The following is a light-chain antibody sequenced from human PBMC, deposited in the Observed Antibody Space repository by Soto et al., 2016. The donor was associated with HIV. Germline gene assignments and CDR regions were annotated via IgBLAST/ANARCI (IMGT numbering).Light chain of an antibody. V-gene: IGKV1-33*01. CDR3: QRMIISPFT. Sequence: DIQMTQSPSSLSASVGDRVTITCQASQDIPNYLNCHQQTPGRAPKLLIYDASVSERGVPSRFSGSESGTDFTFTISSLQPEDIATFYXQRMIISPFTFGRGDHAGDQT. CDR2: DAS. J-gene: IGKJ2*01. CDR1: QDIPNY.